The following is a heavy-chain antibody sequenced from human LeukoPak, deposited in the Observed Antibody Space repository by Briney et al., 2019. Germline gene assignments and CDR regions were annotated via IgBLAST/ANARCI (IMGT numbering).Heavy chain of an antibody. CDR1: GFTFSSYA. CDR3: AKEGREYYYDSSGYYYYYYMDV. V-gene: IGHV3-23*01. CDR2: ISGSGGST. D-gene: IGHD3-22*01. J-gene: IGHJ6*03. Sequence: GGSLRLSCAASGFTFSSYAMSWVRQAPGKGLEWVSAISGSGGSTYHADSVKGRFTISRDNSKNTLYLQMNSLRAEDTAVYYCAKEGREYYYDSSGYYYYYYMDVWGKGTTVTVSS.